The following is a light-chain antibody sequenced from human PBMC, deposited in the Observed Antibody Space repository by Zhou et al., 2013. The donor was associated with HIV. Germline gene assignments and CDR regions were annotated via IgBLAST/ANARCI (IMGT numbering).Light chain of an antibody. CDR2: GAS. V-gene: IGKV3D-20*02. Sequence: EIVLTQSPGTLSLSPGERATLSCRASQSVSSRNLAWYQQKPGRAPRLVIYGASTRATGIPDRFTGSGSGTDFTLTISSLEPEDFAVYYCQQRTFRQGVTFGQGTRLDIK. CDR1: QSVSSRN. J-gene: IGKJ5*01. CDR3: QQRTFRQGVT.